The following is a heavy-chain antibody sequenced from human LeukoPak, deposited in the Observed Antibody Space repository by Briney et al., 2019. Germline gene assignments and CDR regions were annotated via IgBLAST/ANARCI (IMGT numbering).Heavy chain of an antibody. CDR3: AAVVAATFNYYYMDV. CDR2: IYHSGSN. J-gene: IGHJ6*03. D-gene: IGHD2-15*01. CDR1: GGSISSSNW. Sequence: SETLSLTCAVSGGSISSSNWWSWVRQPPGKGLECIGEIYHSGSNNYNPSLKSRVTISVDKSKNQFSLKLSSVTTADTAVYYCAAVVAATFNYYYMDVWGKGTTVTVSS. V-gene: IGHV4-4*02.